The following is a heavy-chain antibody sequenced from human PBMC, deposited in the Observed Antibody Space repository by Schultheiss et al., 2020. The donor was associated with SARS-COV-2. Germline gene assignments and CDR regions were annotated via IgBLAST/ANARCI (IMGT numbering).Heavy chain of an antibody. Sequence: SETLSLTCTVSGGSISSGGYYWSWIRQHPGKGLEWIGYIYYSGRTFYNPSLKSRVIISVDTSKSHFSLRLSSVTAADTAVYYCARAQGGYLSYYYYYMDVWGKGTTVTVSS. CDR2: IYYSGRT. V-gene: IGHV4-31*03. CDR1: GGSISSGGYY. J-gene: IGHJ6*03. CDR3: ARAQGGYLSYYYYYMDV. D-gene: IGHD3-22*01.